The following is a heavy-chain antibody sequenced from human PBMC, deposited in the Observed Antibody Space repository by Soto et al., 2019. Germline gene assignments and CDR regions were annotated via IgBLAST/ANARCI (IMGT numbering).Heavy chain of an antibody. CDR3: ARSVDSGYDHAY. CDR2: ISAYNGNT. V-gene: IGHV1-18*01. CDR1: GYTFTSYG. J-gene: IGHJ4*02. D-gene: IGHD5-12*01. Sequence: ASVKVSCKASGYTFTSYGISWVRRAPGQGLEWMGWISAYNGNTNYAQKLQGRVTMTTDTSTSTAYMELRSLRSDDTAVYYCARSVDSGYDHAYWGQGTLVTVSS.